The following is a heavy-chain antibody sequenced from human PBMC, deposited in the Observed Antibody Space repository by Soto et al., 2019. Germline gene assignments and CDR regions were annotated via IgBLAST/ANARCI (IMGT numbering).Heavy chain of an antibody. D-gene: IGHD6-6*01. J-gene: IGHJ4*02. Sequence: QVQLVQSGSEVKKPGASVKVSCKASGYTFRTYGITWVRQAPGQGLEWVAWISVHTGDTKYAQKLQGRVSLTTDTFTTTAYIELRGLTSADTAIYYCARARAEYSSSFSYYFDSWGQGTLVTVSS. CDR2: ISVHTGDT. CDR1: GYTFRTYG. V-gene: IGHV1-18*01. CDR3: ARARAEYSSSFSYYFDS.